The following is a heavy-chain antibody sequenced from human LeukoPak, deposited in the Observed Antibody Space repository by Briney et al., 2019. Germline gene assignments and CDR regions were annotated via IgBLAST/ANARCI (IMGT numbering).Heavy chain of an antibody. Sequence: GGSLRLSCAASGFTFSDFAMQWVRQVPGKGLEFVSGIGRDGVNSYYANSVRDRFTISRDNSKNTLYLQMGSLTTEDMAVYYWARDWLLDYWGGGTLVTVSS. J-gene: IGHJ4*02. CDR1: GFTFSDFA. D-gene: IGHD3-9*01. V-gene: IGHV3-64*01. CDR3: ARDWLLDY. CDR2: IGRDGVNS.